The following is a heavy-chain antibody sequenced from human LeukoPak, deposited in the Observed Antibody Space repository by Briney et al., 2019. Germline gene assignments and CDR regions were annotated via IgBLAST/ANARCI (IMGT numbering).Heavy chain of an antibody. D-gene: IGHD3-10*01. Sequence: GGSLRLSCAASGFTFSSYEMNWVRQAPGKGLEWVSYISSSGSTIYYADSVKGRFTISRDNSKNTLYLQMSSLRVEDTAVYYCAKSYFASGSTYGNWGQGTLVTVSS. J-gene: IGHJ4*02. V-gene: IGHV3-48*03. CDR1: GFTFSSYE. CDR3: AKSYFASGSTYGN. CDR2: ISSSGSTI.